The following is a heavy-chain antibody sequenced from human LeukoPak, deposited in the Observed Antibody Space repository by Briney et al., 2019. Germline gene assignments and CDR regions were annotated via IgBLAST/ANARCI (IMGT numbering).Heavy chain of an antibody. CDR3: ARSEGSEKDDAFDI. V-gene: IGHV3-7*03. D-gene: IGHD3-3*01. Sequence: GGSLRLSCAASGFTFSSYAMSWVRQAPGKGLEWVANMNQDGSLQYYVDSVKGRFTISRDNAKNSLYLQMNSLRAEDTAVYYCARSEGSEKDDAFDIWGQGTMVTVSS. CDR2: MNQDGSLQ. J-gene: IGHJ3*02. CDR1: GFTFSSYA.